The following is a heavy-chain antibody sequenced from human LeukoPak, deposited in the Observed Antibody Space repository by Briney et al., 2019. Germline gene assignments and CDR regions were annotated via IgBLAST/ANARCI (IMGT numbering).Heavy chain of an antibody. CDR3: ARASGYDSTTSRGYDY. D-gene: IGHD5-12*01. V-gene: IGHV1-18*01. J-gene: IGHJ4*02. Sequence: GASVKVSCKASGGTFSSYGLSWVRQAPGQGLEWMGWISTFNGNTNYAQKFQGKVTMTTDTSMSTAYMELRSLTSDDTAVYYCARASGYDSTTSRGYDYWGQGTLVTVSS. CDR1: GGTFSSYG. CDR2: ISTFNGNT.